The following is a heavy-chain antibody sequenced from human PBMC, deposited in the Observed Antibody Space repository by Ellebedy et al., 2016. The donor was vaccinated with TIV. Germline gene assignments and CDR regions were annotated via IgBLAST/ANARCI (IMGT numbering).Heavy chain of an antibody. J-gene: IGHJ4*02. Sequence: SQTLSLTRAISVHRVSGNTGPWDWLRQSPSRGPEWLGRTYYRSKWSNDYATSVQGRLTINPDISKNQFSLQLNSVTPEDTAVYYCARARMGHFDYWGPGILVTVSS. CDR1: VHRVSGNTGP. CDR2: TYYRSKWSN. CDR3: ARARMGHFDY. D-gene: IGHD2-15*01. V-gene: IGHV6-1*01.